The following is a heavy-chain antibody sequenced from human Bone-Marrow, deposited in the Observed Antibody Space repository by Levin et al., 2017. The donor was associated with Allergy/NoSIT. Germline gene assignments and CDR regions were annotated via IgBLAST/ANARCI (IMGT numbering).Heavy chain of an antibody. Sequence: GGSLRLSCAVSGLTFSDYDMSWLRQAPGKGLEWMSYISYTGSTTYYADSIKGRFTISRDNAKSSLFLQLNSLRAEDTAVYYCAGRTNRAIDYWGHGTLVTVSS. J-gene: IGHJ4*01. CDR2: ISYTGSTT. CDR3: AGRTNRAIDY. V-gene: IGHV3-11*01. CDR1: GLTFSDYD. D-gene: IGHD1/OR15-1a*01.